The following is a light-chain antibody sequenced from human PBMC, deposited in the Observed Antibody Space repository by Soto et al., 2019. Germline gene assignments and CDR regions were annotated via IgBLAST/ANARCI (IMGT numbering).Light chain of an antibody. J-gene: IGKJ1*01. CDR3: QQRFRWPPWP. CDR2: DTS. Sequence: EVVLTQSPATLSLSPGVRATLSCRASEDVDIYLAWYQQRPGQAPRLLIYDTSKRATGIPARFPGTGSGTDFTLTISSLEPEDFAVYYCQQRFRWPPWPFGQGTKVEIK. CDR1: EDVDIY. V-gene: IGKV3-11*01.